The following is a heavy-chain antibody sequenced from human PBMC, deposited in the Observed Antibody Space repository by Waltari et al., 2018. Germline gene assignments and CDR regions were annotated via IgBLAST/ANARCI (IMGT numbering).Heavy chain of an antibody. Sequence: EVQLVESGGGLVQPGGSLRLSCAASGFTFSSYAMSWVRQAPGKGLEWVSAISGSGGSTYDADSVKGRFTISRDKSKNTLYLQMNSLRAEDTAVYYCAKGAKGIAAAGTGAFDIWGQGTMVTVSS. V-gene: IGHV3-23*04. J-gene: IGHJ3*02. CDR2: ISGSGGST. CDR1: GFTFSSYA. CDR3: AKGAKGIAAAGTGAFDI. D-gene: IGHD6-13*01.